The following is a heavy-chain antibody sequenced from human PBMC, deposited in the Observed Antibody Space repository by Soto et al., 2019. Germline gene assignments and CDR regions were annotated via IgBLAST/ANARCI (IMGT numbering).Heavy chain of an antibody. D-gene: IGHD3-10*01. CDR2: TIPALGKT. CDR1: GDNFKKNV. J-gene: IGHJ6*02. CDR3: ARGPFRPAAMDV. V-gene: IGHV1-69*10. Sequence: SVKVSCKTSGDNFKKNVFTWVRQAPGQGLEWMGGTIPALGKTHYIEKLQGRVTITVDDATITVYMEVRDLTSEDTAIYYCARGPFRPAAMDVWGQGTTVTVSS.